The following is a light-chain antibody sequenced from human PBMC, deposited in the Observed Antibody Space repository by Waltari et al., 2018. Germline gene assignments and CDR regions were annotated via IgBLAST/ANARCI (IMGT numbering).Light chain of an antibody. CDR3: MQGTHWPPT. V-gene: IGKV2-30*02. CDR2: KVS. CDR1: QSLVHSDGNTY. J-gene: IGKJ1*01. Sequence: DVVMTQSPLSLPVTLGQPASISCRSSQSLVHSDGNTYLNWFQQRPGQSPRHLIYKVSTRDSGVPDRFSGSGSGTDFTLKISRGEAEDVGVYYCMQGTHWPPTFGQGTKVEIK.